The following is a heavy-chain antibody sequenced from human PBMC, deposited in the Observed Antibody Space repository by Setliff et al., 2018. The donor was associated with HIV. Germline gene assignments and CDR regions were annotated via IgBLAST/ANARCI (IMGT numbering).Heavy chain of an antibody. CDR1: SYSISSGYY. CDR2: IYHSGTT. J-gene: IGHJ4*02. D-gene: IGHD4-17*01. CDR3: ARHAPGSAYGDAYHFDH. V-gene: IGHV4-38-2*01. Sequence: PSETLSLTCRVSSYSISSGYYWAWIRQPPGKGLEWIGSIYHSGTTFYNPSLKSRVTISVDTSKNQFSLKLTSVTAADTAVYYCARHAPGSAYGDAYHFDHWGQGTLVTVSS.